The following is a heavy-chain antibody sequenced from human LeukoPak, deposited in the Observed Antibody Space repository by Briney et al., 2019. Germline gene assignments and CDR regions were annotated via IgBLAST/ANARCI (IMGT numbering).Heavy chain of an antibody. CDR3: ASERRSHYGYSDS. CDR2: ISSSSSTI. J-gene: IGHJ4*02. D-gene: IGHD3-10*01. Sequence: PGGSLRLSCAASGFTFSSYSMNWVRQAPGKGLEWISYISSSSSTIDYADSVKGRFTISRDNARNSLYLLINRPSADATAVYYCASERRSHYGYSDSWGQGTLVTVSS. V-gene: IGHV3-48*04. CDR1: GFTFSSYS.